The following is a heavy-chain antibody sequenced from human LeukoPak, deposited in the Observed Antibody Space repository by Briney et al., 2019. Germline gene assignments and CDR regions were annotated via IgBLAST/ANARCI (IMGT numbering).Heavy chain of an antibody. D-gene: IGHD4-23*01. V-gene: IGHV4-59*01. J-gene: IGHJ4*02. CDR3: ARGALRWYD. CDR2: VDSSGST. Sequence: SETLSLTCTVSGGSISSFYWTWIRQPPGKGLEWVGYVDSSGSTHYSPSLKSRVTISLDTSKNQFSLKLTSVTAADTAVYYCARGALRWYDWGQGTLVTVSS. CDR1: GGSISSFY.